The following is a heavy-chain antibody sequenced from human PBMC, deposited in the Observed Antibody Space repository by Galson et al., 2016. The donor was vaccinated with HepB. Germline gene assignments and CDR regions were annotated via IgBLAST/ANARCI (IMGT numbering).Heavy chain of an antibody. CDR3: ARQVRVLGPRHLWLVAFDS. Sequence: SETLSLTCTVSSVSISNSSYYWGWLRQPPGKGLEWIGSMYYSGSTYYNPSLKSRVSMSVDTSKKQFSLSLTSVTAAATAVYYCARQVRVLGPRHLWLVAFDSWGQGTLVAVSS. D-gene: IGHD3-10*01. J-gene: IGHJ4*02. V-gene: IGHV4-39*01. CDR2: MYYSGST. CDR1: SVSISNSSYY.